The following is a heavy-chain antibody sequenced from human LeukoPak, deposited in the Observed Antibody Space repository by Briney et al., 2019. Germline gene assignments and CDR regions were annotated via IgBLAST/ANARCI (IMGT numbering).Heavy chain of an antibody. Sequence: ASVTVSCKASGYTFTDYYIHWVRQAPGQGLEWMGWINPKSGDTNYAQTLQGRVTITRDTSISTAYMELSGLTSDDTSVYYCARDPAVLPNYVEIPAHAGFDSWGLGILVTVSS. CDR3: ARDPAVLPNYVEIPAHAGFDS. J-gene: IGHJ4*02. V-gene: IGHV1-2*02. CDR2: INPKSGDT. D-gene: IGHD2-2*01. CDR1: GYTFTDYY.